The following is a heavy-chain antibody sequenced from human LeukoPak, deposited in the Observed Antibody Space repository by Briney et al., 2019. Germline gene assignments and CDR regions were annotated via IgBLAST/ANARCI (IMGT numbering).Heavy chain of an antibody. CDR2: ISSSSSYI. Sequence: GGSLRLSCAASEFTFSSYHMNWVRQAPGKGLEWVSSISSSSSYIYYADSVKGRFTISRDNAKNSLYLQMNSLRAEDTALYYCAKDITPQGGSGRLRFLRYFDLWGRGTLVTVSS. CDR1: EFTFSSYH. J-gene: IGHJ2*01. D-gene: IGHD3-10*01. CDR3: AKDITPQGGSGRLRFLRYFDL. V-gene: IGHV3-21*04.